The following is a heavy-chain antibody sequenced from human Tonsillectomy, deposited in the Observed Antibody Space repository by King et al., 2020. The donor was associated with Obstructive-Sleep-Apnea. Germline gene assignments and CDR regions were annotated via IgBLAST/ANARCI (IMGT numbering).Heavy chain of an antibody. CDR2: IYYSGST. CDR3: ARDLGYSGYDYEGGIGY. CDR1: GGSISSGGYY. D-gene: IGHD5-12*01. Sequence: VQLQESGPGLVKPSQTLSLTCTVSGGSISSGGYYWSWIRQHPGRGLEWIGYIYYSGSTYYNPSLKSRVTISVDTSKNQFSLKLSSVTAADTAVYYCARDLGYSGYDYEGGIGYWGQGTLVTVSS. J-gene: IGHJ4*02. V-gene: IGHV4-31*03.